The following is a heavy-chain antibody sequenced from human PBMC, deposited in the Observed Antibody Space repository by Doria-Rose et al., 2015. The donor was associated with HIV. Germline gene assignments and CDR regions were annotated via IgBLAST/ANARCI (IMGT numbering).Heavy chain of an antibody. CDR3: ARIKSSRWYHKYYFDF. J-gene: IGHJ4*02. CDR2: TFSDDER. V-gene: IGHV2-26*01. CDR1: GVSLSSPGMG. D-gene: IGHD6-13*01. Sequence: SGPVLVKPTETLTLTCTVSGVSLSSPGMGVSWIRQPPGKALEWLANTFSDDERSYKTSLKSRLTISRGTSKSQVVLTMTDMGPADTATYYCARIKSSRWYHKYYFDFWGQGTLVIVSA.